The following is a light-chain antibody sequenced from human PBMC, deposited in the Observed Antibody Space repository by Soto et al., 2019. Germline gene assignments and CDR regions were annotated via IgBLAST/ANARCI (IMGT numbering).Light chain of an antibody. V-gene: IGKV3-20*01. CDR3: QQYVTSPPGYT. J-gene: IGKJ2*01. Sequence: EIALAQSPGTLSLSPGERATLSCRTSQTISNTYLAWYQHKPGQAPRLLIYGASNRATGIPDRFSGSGSGTDFSLTIGRVEPEDFAVYYCQQYVTSPPGYTFGQGTRLETK. CDR2: GAS. CDR1: QTISNTY.